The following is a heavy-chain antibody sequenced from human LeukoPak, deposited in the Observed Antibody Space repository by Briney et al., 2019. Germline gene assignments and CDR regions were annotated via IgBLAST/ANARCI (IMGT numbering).Heavy chain of an antibody. CDR1: GGSISSGGYY. D-gene: IGHD3-22*01. J-gene: IGHJ3*02. CDR3: ARQVATMIVPDAFDI. Sequence: SETLSLTCTVSGGSISSGGYYWSWIRQHPGKGLEWIGYIYYSGSTYYNPSLKSRLTISVDTSKNQFSLKLSSVTAADTAVYYCARQVATMIVPDAFDIWGQGTMVTVSS. CDR2: IYYSGST. V-gene: IGHV4-31*03.